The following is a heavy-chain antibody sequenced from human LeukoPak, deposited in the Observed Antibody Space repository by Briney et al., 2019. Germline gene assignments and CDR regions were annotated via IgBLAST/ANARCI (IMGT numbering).Heavy chain of an antibody. Sequence: GGSLRLSCAASGFTFSDYGMAWVRQAPGKGLEWVAFIQFDGSTKYYADSVKDRFTISRDNSKNTLYLQMNSLRDEDTAVYSCAKDRACSSPSCWNFDSWGQGTLVTVSS. CDR1: GFTFSDYG. D-gene: IGHD2-2*01. CDR2: IQFDGSTK. V-gene: IGHV3-30*02. CDR3: AKDRACSSPSCWNFDS. J-gene: IGHJ4*02.